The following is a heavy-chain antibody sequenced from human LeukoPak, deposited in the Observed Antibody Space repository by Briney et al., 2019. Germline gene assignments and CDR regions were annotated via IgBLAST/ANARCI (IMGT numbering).Heavy chain of an antibody. J-gene: IGHJ4*01. V-gene: IGHV3-21*01. CDR1: GFXFSSYT. CDR3: ARDRGAYCGGDCYLGFDY. D-gene: IGHD2-21*02. Sequence: GGSLRLSCAASGFXFSSYTMNWVRQAPGKGLEWVSSIAGSSGYISYADSVKGRFTISRDNAKQSLYLQMTSLTAEDTAVYYCARDRGAYCGGDCYLGFDYWGRGTLVTVSS. CDR2: IAGSSGYI.